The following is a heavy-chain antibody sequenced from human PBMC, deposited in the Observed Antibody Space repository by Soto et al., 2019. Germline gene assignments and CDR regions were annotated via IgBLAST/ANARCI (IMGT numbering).Heavy chain of an antibody. J-gene: IGHJ5*02. CDR2: IDPSDSYT. CDR1: GYSFTSYW. D-gene: IGHD3-22*01. Sequence: PGESLKISCKGSGYSFTSYWISWVRQMPGKGLEWMGRIDPSDSYTNYSPSFQGHVTISADKSISTAYLQWSSLKASDTAMYYCARAPRYYYDSSGYYYGGWLDPWGQGTLVTVS. CDR3: ARAPRYYYDSSGYYYGGWLDP. V-gene: IGHV5-10-1*01.